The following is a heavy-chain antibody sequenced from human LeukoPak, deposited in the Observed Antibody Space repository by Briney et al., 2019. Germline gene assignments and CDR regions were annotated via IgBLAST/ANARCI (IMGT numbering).Heavy chain of an antibody. CDR2: INHSGST. V-gene: IGHV4-34*01. J-gene: IGHJ6*03. D-gene: IGHD3-16*01. CDR3: DRGPYYDASGGYPPSRYYMDV. Sequence: SETLSLTCAVYGGSFSGYYWSWVRQPPGKGLEWIGEINHSGSTNYNPSLKRRVTISVDTFKTQFSLKLSSVTAEDTAVHYCDRGPYYDASGGYPPSRYYMDVWGKGTTVTVSS. CDR1: GGSFSGYY.